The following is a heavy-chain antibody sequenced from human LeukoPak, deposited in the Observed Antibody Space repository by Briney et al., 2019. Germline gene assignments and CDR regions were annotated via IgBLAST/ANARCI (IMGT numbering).Heavy chain of an antibody. CDR1: GGTFSSYA. CDR3: ARDSPDYGDYAFGGKVFDY. Sequence: AAVKVSCKASGGTFSSYAISWVRPAPGQGLEWMGGIIPIFGAANYAQNFRGRVTITADKSTSTAYIELISLIAEDTAVYYSARDSPDYGDYAFGGKVFDYWGQGPLVNVSS. J-gene: IGHJ4*02. CDR2: IIPIFGAA. D-gene: IGHD4-17*01. V-gene: IGHV1-69*06.